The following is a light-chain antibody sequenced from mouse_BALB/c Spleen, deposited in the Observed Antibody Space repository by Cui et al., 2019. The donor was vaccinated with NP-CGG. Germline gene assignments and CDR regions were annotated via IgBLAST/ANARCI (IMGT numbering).Light chain of an antibody. CDR2: GTN. CDR3: ALWYSNHWV. Sequence: QAVLTQQSALTTSPGETVTLTCRPNTGAVTTSNYANWVQEKPDHLFTGLIGGTNNRAPGVPARFSGSLIGDKAALTITGAQTEDETIYFCALWYSNHWVFGGGTKLTVL. J-gene: IGLJ1*01. CDR1: TGAVTTSNY. V-gene: IGLV1*01.